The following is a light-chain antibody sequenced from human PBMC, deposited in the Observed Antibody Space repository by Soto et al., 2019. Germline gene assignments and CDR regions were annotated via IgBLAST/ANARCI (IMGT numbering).Light chain of an antibody. J-gene: IGKJ1*01. CDR1: QSISSY. Sequence: DILMTQSPSSLSASVGDRVTITCRASQSISSYLNWYQQKPGKAPKLLIYAASSLQSGVPSRFSGSGSGTDFTLTISRLEPEDFAVYFCHQYGSSPSTFGQGTKVDIK. CDR2: AAS. V-gene: IGKV1-39*01. CDR3: HQYGSSPST.